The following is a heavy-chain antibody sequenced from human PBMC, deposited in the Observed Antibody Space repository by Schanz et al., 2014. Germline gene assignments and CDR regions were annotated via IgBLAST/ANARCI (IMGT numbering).Heavy chain of an antibody. CDR1: GGTFSSDT. CDR3: ARGYGDSPTDF. Sequence: QVQLVQSGAEVKKPGSSVKVSCKASGGTFSSDTFSWVRQARGQGLEWVGRFIPILDVGNYAQQFQGRVTMTADTSTSTAYMDLRSLRSDDTAVYYCARGYGDSPTDFWGQGTLVTVSS. V-gene: IGHV1-69*02. CDR2: FIPILDVG. J-gene: IGHJ4*02. D-gene: IGHD4-17*01.